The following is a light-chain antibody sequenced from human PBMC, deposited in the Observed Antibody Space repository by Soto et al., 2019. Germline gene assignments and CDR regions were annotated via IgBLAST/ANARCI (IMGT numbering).Light chain of an antibody. J-gene: IGLJ1*01. CDR3: AAWDDSLRV. V-gene: IGLV1-47*01. CDR2: RNN. Sequence: QPGLTQPPSASGTTGQSVTISCSGSSSNIGSNYVYWYQQLPGTAPKLLIYRNNQRPSGVPDRFSGSKSGTSASLAISGLRSEDEADYYCAAWDDSLRVFGTGTKVTVL. CDR1: SSNIGSNY.